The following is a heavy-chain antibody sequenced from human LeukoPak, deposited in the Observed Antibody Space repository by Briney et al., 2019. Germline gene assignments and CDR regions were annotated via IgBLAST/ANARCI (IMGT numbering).Heavy chain of an antibody. V-gene: IGHV4-38-2*01. CDR3: ARLWFKNWIDP. CDR1: GVSISDGYY. D-gene: IGHD2-21*01. Sequence: PSETLSLTCDVSGVSISDGYYWGWLRQPPGKGLEWIGSLFHNGPSYYNPSLKSRVIITMDTSKNQFYLKLTSVTAADTAVYFCARLWFKNWIDPWGQGALVTVS. CDR2: LFHNGPS. J-gene: IGHJ5*02.